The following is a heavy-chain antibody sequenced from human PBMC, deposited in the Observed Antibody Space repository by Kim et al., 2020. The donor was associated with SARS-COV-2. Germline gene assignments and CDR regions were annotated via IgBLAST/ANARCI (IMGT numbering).Heavy chain of an antibody. D-gene: IGHD3-10*01. Sequence: GGSLRLSCAASGFTFDDYAMHWVRQAPGKGLEWVSGISWNSGSIGYADSVKGRFTISRDNAKNSLYLQMNSLRAEDTALYYCAKDSGVRGVINSWFDPWGQGTLVTVSS. V-gene: IGHV3-9*01. CDR1: GFTFDDYA. CDR3: AKDSGVRGVINSWFDP. CDR2: ISWNSGSI. J-gene: IGHJ5*02.